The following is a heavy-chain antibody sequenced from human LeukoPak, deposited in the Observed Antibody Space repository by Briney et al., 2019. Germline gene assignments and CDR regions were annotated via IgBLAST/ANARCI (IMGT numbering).Heavy chain of an antibody. Sequence: RASETLSLTCTVSGGSISSGDYYWSWIRQPPGKGLEWIGSIYYSGSTNYNPSLKSRVTISVDTSKNHFSLKLSSVTAADTAVYYCSTGSYDSTGSDAFDIWGQGTMVTVSS. CDR2: IYYSGST. V-gene: IGHV4-39*02. D-gene: IGHD3-22*01. J-gene: IGHJ3*02. CDR3: STGSYDSTGSDAFDI. CDR1: GGSISSGDYY.